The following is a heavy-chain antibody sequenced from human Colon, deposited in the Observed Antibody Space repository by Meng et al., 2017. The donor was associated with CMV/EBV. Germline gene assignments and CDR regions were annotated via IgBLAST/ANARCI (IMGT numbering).Heavy chain of an antibody. J-gene: IGHJ4*02. D-gene: IGHD3-10*01. CDR2: LRYDGSNQ. V-gene: IGHV3-30*02. CDR1: GFTFSNYG. CDR3: ARNRGSGSPDY. Sequence: GESLKLSCAASGFTFSNYGMLWVRQAPGKGLEWVASLRYDGSNQYYADSLKGRFSISRDNSKNTLYLQLNSLRVEDTAVYYCARNRGSGSPDYWGQGTLVTVSS.